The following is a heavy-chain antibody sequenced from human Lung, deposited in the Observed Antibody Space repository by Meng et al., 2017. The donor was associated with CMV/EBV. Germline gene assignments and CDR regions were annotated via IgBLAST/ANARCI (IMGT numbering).Heavy chain of an antibody. CDR3: ASLRYSSGWLYYYYGMDV. V-gene: IGHV3-21*01. J-gene: IGHJ6*02. CDR2: ISSSSSYI. D-gene: IGHD6-19*01. CDR1: GFTFSSYS. Sequence: SXAASGFTFSSYSMNWVRQAPGKGLEWVSSISSSSSYIYYADSVKGRFTISRDNAKNSLYLQMNSLRAEDTAVYYWASLRYSSGWLYYYYGMDVWGQGXTVTVSS.